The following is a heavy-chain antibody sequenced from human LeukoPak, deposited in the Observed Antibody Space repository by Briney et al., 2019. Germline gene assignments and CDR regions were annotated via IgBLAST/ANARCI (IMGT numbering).Heavy chain of an antibody. CDR1: GYTLTELS. V-gene: IGHV1-24*01. J-gene: IGHJ4*02. CDR2: FDPEDGET. CDR3: ATGLLWFGESSRDY. Sequence: GASVKVSCKVSGYTLTELSMHWVRQAPGKGLEGMGGFDPEDGETIYAQKFQGRVTITEDTSTDTAYMELSSLRSEDTAVYYCATGLLWFGESSRDYWGQGTLVTVSS. D-gene: IGHD3-10*01.